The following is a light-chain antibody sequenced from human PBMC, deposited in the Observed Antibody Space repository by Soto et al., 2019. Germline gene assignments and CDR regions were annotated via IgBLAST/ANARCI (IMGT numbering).Light chain of an antibody. J-gene: IGLJ3*02. CDR2: GNR. CDR3: QAYVYSLTASV. CDR1: SSNLGAGYD. Sequence: QSVLTQPPSVSGAPGQRGTISCTGNSSNLGAGYDVHWYQQLPGAAPKLVIFGNRNRPSGVPGRFSGSKSGTSASLAITGRQAEDEDDYSCQAYVYSLTASVFGGGTKLPVL. V-gene: IGLV1-40*01.